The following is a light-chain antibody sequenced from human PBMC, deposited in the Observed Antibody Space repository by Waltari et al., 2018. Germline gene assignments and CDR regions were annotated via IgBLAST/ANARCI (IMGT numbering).Light chain of an antibody. CDR1: SSNIGADYD. J-gene: IGLJ1*01. Sequence: QSVLTQPPSVSGAPGQRVTISCTGGSSNIGADYDVPWYQQLPGTAPKLLIFYTTKRPSGGPNRFAGSKSGTSAFLAITGLQPEDEADYYCQSYDSSLSGWRVFGTGTKVTVL. V-gene: IGLV1-40*01. CDR2: YTT. CDR3: QSYDSSLSGWRV.